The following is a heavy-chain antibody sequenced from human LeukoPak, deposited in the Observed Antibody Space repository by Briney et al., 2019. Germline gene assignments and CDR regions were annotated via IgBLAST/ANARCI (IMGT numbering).Heavy chain of an antibody. V-gene: IGHV4-38-2*01. CDR3: ATIAVVGKPTP. CDR1: GYSISSGYY. D-gene: IGHD6-19*01. Sequence: PSETLSLTCAVSGYSISSGYYWGWIRQPPGKGLEWIGSIYHSGSTYYNPSLKSRVTISVDTSKNQFSLRLTSVTAADTAVYHCATIAVVGKPTPWGQGTLVTVSS. CDR2: IYHSGST. J-gene: IGHJ5*02.